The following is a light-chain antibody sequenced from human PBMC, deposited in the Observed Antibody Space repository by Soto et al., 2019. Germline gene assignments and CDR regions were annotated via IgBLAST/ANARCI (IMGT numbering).Light chain of an antibody. J-gene: IGLJ7*01. Sequence: QSALTQPASVSGSPGQSITIPCTGSTSDVGAYNYVSWYKHHPGQAPQLMIYEVSNRPSGVSNRFSGSKSGNTASLTISGLQADDEGDYYCSSKTSSSSPFVFGTGTQLTVL. CDR2: EVS. V-gene: IGLV2-14*01. CDR3: SSKTSSSSPFV. CDR1: TSDVGAYNY.